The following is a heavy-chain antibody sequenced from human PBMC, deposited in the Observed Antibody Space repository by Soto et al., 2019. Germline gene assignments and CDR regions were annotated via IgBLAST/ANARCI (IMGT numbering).Heavy chain of an antibody. Sequence: WGSLRLSCAASGFTCTSYDMNCVRQAPGKGLEYVSSITTSGSYIYYGDSVRGRFTISRDNDKNSLFLQMDSLRAEDTAVYYCGRYGAATMLRDNWVEPWGQGDLVTVTS. V-gene: IGHV3-21*01. D-gene: IGHD2-8*01. CDR3: GRYGAATMLRDNWVEP. CDR1: GFTCTSYD. J-gene: IGHJ5*02. CDR2: ITTSGSYI.